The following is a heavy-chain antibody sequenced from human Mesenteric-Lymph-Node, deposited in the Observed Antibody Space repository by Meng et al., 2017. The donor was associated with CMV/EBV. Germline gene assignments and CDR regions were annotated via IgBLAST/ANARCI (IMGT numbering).Heavy chain of an antibody. J-gene: IGHJ4*02. CDR3: ARDRPYYDFWSGSDY. CDR2: IYSGGST. V-gene: IGHV3-53*05. CDR1: GFTVSSNY. Sequence: GESLKISCAASGFTVSSNYMSWVRQAPGKGLEWVSVIYSGGSTYYADSVKGRFTISRDNSKNTLYLQMNSLRAEDTAVYYCARDRPYYDFWSGSDYWGQGTLVTVSS. D-gene: IGHD3-3*01.